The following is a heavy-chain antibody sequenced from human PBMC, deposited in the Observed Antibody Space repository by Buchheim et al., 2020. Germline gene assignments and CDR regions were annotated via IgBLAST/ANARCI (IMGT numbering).Heavy chain of an antibody. D-gene: IGHD3-22*01. Sequence: EVQLVESGGGLVQPGGSLRLSCAASGFTFSSYSMNWVRQAPGKGLEWVSYISSSSSTIYYADSVKGRFTISRDNAKNSLYLQMNRLRDEDTAVYYCARDTYDSSGYSDYWGQGNL. J-gene: IGHJ4*02. V-gene: IGHV3-48*02. CDR1: GFTFSSYS. CDR3: ARDTYDSSGYSDY. CDR2: ISSSSSTI.